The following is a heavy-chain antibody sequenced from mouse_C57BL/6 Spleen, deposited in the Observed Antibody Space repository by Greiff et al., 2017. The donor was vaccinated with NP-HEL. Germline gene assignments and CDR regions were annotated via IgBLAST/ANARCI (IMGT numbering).Heavy chain of an antibody. CDR1: GFTFSSYG. V-gene: IGHV5-6*01. CDR2: ISSGGSYT. CDR3: ARQSYYYGSSYGYFDV. J-gene: IGHJ1*03. D-gene: IGHD1-1*01. Sequence: EVKLMESGGDLVKPGGSLKLSCAASGFTFSSYGMSWVRQTPDKRLEWVATISSGGSYTYYPDSVKGRFTISRDNAKNTLYLQMSSLKSEDTAMYYCARQSYYYGSSYGYFDVWGTGTTVTVSS.